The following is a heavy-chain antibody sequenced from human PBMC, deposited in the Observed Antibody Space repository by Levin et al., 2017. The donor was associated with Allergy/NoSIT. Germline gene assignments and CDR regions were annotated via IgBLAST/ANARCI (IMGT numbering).Heavy chain of an antibody. V-gene: IGHV1-69*04. CDR1: GGTFSSYP. J-gene: IGHJ4*02. CDR2: IIPLVGVA. Sequence: SVKVSCKASGGTFSSYPFSWVRQAPGQGLEWMGRIIPLVGVASYAQNFQGRVTIAADTSTSTAYMELSSLRSEDTALYYCARGTAVARGHYHDSWGQGTLVTVSS. D-gene: IGHD6-19*01. CDR3: ARGTAVARGHYHDS.